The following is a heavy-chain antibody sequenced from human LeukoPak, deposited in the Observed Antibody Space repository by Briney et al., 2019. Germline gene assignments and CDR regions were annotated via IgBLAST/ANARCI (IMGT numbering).Heavy chain of an antibody. J-gene: IGHJ6*03. CDR1: GYTFTGYY. CDR2: MNPNSGNT. CDR3: ARGDIVATILGYYYYYMDV. Sequence: GASVKVSCKASGYTFTGYYMHWVRQAPGQGLEWMGWMNPNSGNTGYAQKFQGRVTITRNTSISTAYMELSSLRSEDTAVYYCARGDIVATILGYYYYYMDVWGKGTTVTVSS. V-gene: IGHV1-8*03. D-gene: IGHD5-12*01.